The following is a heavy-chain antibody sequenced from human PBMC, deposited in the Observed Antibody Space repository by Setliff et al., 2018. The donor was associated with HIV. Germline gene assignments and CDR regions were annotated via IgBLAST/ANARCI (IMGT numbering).Heavy chain of an antibody. V-gene: IGHV4-4*07. CDR2: LYSRGST. J-gene: IGHJ5*01. CDR1: GSSISNAYY. D-gene: IGHD1-26*01. CDR3: AKSPVGANGWFDS. Sequence: SETLSLTCAVSGSSISNAYYWGWIRQPAGKGLEWIGRLYSRGSTTYNPSLRSRATMSADTSKNLFSLKLRSVTAADTAVYYCAKSPVGANGWFDSWGQGVLVTVSS.